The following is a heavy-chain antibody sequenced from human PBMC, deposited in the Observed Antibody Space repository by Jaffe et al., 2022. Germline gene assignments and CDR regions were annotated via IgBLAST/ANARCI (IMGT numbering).Heavy chain of an antibody. D-gene: IGHD3-10*01. Sequence: QVQLQESGPGLVKPSQTLSLTCTVSGGSISSGSYYWSWIRQPAGKGLEWIGRIYTSGSTNYNPSLKSRVTISVDTSKNQFSLKLSSVTAADTAVYYCARAYYYGSGSYSLPLYFDLWGRGTLVTVSS. CDR3: ARAYYYGSGSYSLPLYFDL. J-gene: IGHJ2*01. V-gene: IGHV4-61*02. CDR1: GGSISSGSYY. CDR2: IYTSGST.